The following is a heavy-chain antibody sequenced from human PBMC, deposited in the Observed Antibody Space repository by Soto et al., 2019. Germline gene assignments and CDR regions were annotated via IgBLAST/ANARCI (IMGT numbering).Heavy chain of an antibody. V-gene: IGHV3-30*18. J-gene: IGHJ4*02. D-gene: IGHD1-26*01. Sequence: QVQLVESGGSMVQPGRSLRLSSAASGFTFSSYGMHWVRQAPGKGLEWVAVISYDGSNEYYADSVKGRFTISRDNSKNTLYLQMNCLRAEDTAVYYCAKDAGGSSYFDYWGQGTLVTVSS. CDR3: AKDAGGSSYFDY. CDR2: ISYDGSNE. CDR1: GFTFSSYG.